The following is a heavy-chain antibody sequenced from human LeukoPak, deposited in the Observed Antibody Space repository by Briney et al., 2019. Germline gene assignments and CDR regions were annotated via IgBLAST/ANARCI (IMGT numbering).Heavy chain of an antibody. J-gene: IGHJ6*02. CDR2: ISAYNGNT. Sequence: ASVKVSCKASGYTLTNYGISWVRQAPGQGLEWMGWISAYNGNTNYAQKLQGRVTMTTDTSTSTAYMELRSLRSDDTAVYYCARIISSSWYQSHYYYGMDVWGQGTTVTVSS. V-gene: IGHV1-18*01. CDR1: GYTLTNYG. CDR3: ARIISSSWYQSHYYYGMDV. D-gene: IGHD6-13*01.